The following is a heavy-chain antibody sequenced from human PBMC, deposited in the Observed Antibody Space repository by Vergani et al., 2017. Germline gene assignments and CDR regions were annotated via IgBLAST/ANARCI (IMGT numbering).Heavy chain of an antibody. Sequence: QVQLQESGPGLVKSSETLSLTCSVSFDSIRNLYCNWIRQPPGKGLEWIGSIHYSENTNYNPSLKTRVTISVDTSKNQFSLRLTSVTAADTAVYFCARYYGSGTRGDYFDPWGQGSLVTVAS. CDR3: ARYYGSGTRGDYFDP. CDR2: IHYSENT. V-gene: IGHV4-59*08. D-gene: IGHD3-10*01. CDR1: FDSIRNLY. J-gene: IGHJ5*02.